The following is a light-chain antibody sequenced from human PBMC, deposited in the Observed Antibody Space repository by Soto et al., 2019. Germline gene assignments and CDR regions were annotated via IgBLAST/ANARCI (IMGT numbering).Light chain of an antibody. CDR1: QSVSSSF. CDR2: GIS. CDR3: QQYGSSPWT. Sequence: EFVLTQSPGTLSLSSGERATLSCRASQSVSSSFLAWYQQRPGQAPRLLIYGISSRATGIPDRFSGSGSGTDFTLTISRLEPEDFAVYYCQQYGSSPWTFGQGTKVDIK. J-gene: IGKJ1*01. V-gene: IGKV3-20*01.